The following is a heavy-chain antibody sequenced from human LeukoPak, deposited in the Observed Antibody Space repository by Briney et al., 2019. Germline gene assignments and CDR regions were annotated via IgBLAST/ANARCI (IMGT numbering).Heavy chain of an antibody. CDR1: GFTFSSYA. V-gene: IGHV3-23*01. J-gene: IGHJ4*02. D-gene: IGHD2-2*01. CDR3: TKVESSGGANCYALDY. Sequence: AGGSLRLSCAASGFTFSSYAMTWVRQAPDKGLEWVSAISGNDGSTYYADSVKGRFTISRDDSQNTLYLQMNSLSAEDTAVYYCTKVESSGGANCYALDYWGQGTLVTVSS. CDR2: ISGNDGST.